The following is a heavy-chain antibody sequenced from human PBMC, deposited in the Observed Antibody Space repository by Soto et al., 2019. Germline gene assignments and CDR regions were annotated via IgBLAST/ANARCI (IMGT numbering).Heavy chain of an antibody. CDR3: ARGRHGSDGYTCYFYTLAF. D-gene: IGHD1-1*01. CDR2: ISGSGESI. Sequence: EVHLLESGGGLVQPGESLRLSCAASGFIFSDYAMTWVRQAPGKGLEWVSGISGSGESIYYADSVEGRFTLSRDHSKNTQNLQMNRLSGEETAVYYCARGRHGSDGYTCYFYTLAFWGQGTTVTVSS. CDR1: GFIFSDYA. J-gene: IGHJ6*02. V-gene: IGHV3-23*01.